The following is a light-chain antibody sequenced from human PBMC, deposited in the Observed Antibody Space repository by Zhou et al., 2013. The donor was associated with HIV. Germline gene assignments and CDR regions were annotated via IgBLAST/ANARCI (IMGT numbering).Light chain of an antibody. Sequence: QSALTQPASVSGSPGQSITISCTGTTSDVGSYNFVSWYQQNPGKAPKLMIYEVKKRPSGVSNRFSGSKSGITASLTISGLQPEDEGDYYCCSYAGSSTLLFGGGTKLTVL. CDR3: CSYAGSSTLL. V-gene: IGLV2-23*02. CDR2: EVK. CDR1: TSDVGSYNF. J-gene: IGLJ3*02.